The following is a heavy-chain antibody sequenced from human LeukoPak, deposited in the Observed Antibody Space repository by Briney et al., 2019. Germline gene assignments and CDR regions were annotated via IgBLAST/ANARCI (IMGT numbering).Heavy chain of an antibody. Sequence: KPTETLSLTCTVSGGSISSYYWSWIRQPPGKGLEWIGYIYYSGSTNYNPSLKSRVTISVDTSKNQFSLKLSSVTAADTAVYYCARGRGYSYGYHFDYWGQGTLVTVSS. CDR3: ARGRGYSYGYHFDY. D-gene: IGHD5-18*01. CDR1: GGSISSYY. J-gene: IGHJ4*02. V-gene: IGHV4-59*01. CDR2: IYYSGST.